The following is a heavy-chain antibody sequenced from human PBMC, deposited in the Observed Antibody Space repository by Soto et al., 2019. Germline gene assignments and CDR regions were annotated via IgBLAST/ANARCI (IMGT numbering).Heavy chain of an antibody. CDR1: GYTFTSYA. CDR2: INAGNGNT. V-gene: IGHV1-3*05. J-gene: IGHJ4*02. CDR3: AGVFGGVTPLDY. D-gene: IGHD3-16*01. Sequence: QVQLVQSGAEEKKPGASVKVSCKASGYTFTSYAMHWVRQAPGQRLEWMGWINAGNGNTKYSQKFQGRVTITRDTPATTAYREVSGVRSKDTAVYYGAGVFGGVTPLDYGGQGPLATVPS.